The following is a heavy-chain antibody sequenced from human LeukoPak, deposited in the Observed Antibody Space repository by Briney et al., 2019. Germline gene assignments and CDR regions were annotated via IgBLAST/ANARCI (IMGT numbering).Heavy chain of an antibody. Sequence: SETLSLTCTVSGGSISSYYWSWIRQPPGKGLEWIGYIYYSGSTNYNPSLKSRVTISVDTSKNQFSLKLSSVTAADTAVYYCASDYRSWNDRLGAFDIWGQGTMVTVSS. J-gene: IGHJ3*02. CDR2: IYYSGST. D-gene: IGHD1-1*01. CDR1: GGSISSYY. V-gene: IGHV4-59*01. CDR3: ASDYRSWNDRLGAFDI.